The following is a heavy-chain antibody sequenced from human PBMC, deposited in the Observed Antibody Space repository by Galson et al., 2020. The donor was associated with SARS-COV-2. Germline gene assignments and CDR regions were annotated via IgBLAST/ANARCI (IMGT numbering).Heavy chain of an antibody. CDR2: IRSKAYGGTT. CDR3: TRTDFWSGYYTDY. J-gene: IGHJ4*02. Sequence: GESLKISCTASGFTFGDYAMSWFRQAPGKGLEWVGFIRSKAYGGTTEYAASVKGRFTISRDDSKSIAYLQMNSLKTEDTAVYYCTRTDFWSGYYTDYWCQGTLVTVSS. V-gene: IGHV3-49*03. CDR1: GFTFGDYA. D-gene: IGHD3-3*01.